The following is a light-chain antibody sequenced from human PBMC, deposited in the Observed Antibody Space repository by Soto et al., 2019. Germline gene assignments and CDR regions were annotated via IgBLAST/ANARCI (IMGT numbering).Light chain of an antibody. V-gene: IGLV2-23*02. Sequence: QSVLTQPASVSGSPGQSITISCTGTSSDVGSYNLVSWYQQHPGKAPKLMIYEVSKRPSGVSNRFSGSKSGNTASLTISGLQAEDEADYYCCSYAGSSTFLYVFGPGTKLTVL. CDR3: CSYAGSSTFLYV. J-gene: IGLJ1*01. CDR2: EVS. CDR1: SSDVGSYNL.